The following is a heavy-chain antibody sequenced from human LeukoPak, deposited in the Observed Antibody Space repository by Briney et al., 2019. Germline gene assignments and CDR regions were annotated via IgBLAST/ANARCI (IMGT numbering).Heavy chain of an antibody. CDR1: GFTFSSYG. Sequence: GGSLRLSCAASGFTFSSYGMHWVRQAPGKGLEWVAVIWYDGSNKYYADSAKGRFTISRDNAENSVYLQMNSLRAEDTAVYYCARDGGTSGYDLLDYWGQGTLVTVSS. J-gene: IGHJ4*02. CDR3: ARDGGTSGYDLLDY. CDR2: IWYDGSNK. D-gene: IGHD5-12*01. V-gene: IGHV3-33*01.